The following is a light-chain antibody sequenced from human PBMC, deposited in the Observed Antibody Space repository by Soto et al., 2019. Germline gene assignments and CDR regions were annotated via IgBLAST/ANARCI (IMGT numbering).Light chain of an antibody. V-gene: IGKV3-15*01. Sequence: EIVLTQSPGTLSLSPGERATLSCRASQSVSKKYLAWYQQKPGQAPRVXIYGASNRDTGIPARFNGSGSGTEFTLTISSLQSEDFAVYYCHQYNTWTLTFGGGTKVDIK. CDR2: GAS. CDR1: QSVSKKY. J-gene: IGKJ4*01. CDR3: HQYNTWTLT.